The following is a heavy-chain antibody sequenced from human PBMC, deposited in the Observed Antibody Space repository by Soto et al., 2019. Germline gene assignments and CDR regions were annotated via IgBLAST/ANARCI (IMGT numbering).Heavy chain of an antibody. CDR2: IRSKANSYAT. J-gene: IGHJ6*02. Sequence: EVQLVESGGGLVQPGGSLKLSCAASGFTFSGSAMHWVRQASGKGLQWVGRIRSKANSYATAYAASVKGRFTISRDDSKNTAYLQMNSLKTEDTAVYYCVVVVAATDPLHTHYYYYGMDVWGQGTTVTVSS. CDR3: VVVVAATDPLHTHYYYYGMDV. V-gene: IGHV3-73*02. CDR1: GFTFSGSA. D-gene: IGHD2-15*01.